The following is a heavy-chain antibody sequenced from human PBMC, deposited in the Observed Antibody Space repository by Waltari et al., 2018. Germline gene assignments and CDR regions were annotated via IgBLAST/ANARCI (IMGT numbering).Heavy chain of an antibody. V-gene: IGHV4-34*01. CDR3: ARVGRWDSSSSGDFDY. D-gene: IGHD6-6*01. Sequence: QVQLQQWGAGLLTPSETLSLTCAVYGGSFSGYYWSWIRQPPGKGREWIGEINHSGSTNYTPSLKSRVTISVDTSKNQFSLKLSSVTAADTAVYYCARVGRWDSSSSGDFDYWGQGTLVTVSS. CDR2: INHSGST. J-gene: IGHJ4*02. CDR1: GGSFSGYY.